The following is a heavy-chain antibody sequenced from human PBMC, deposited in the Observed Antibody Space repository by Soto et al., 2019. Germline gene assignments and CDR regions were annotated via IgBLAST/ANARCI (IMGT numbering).Heavy chain of an antibody. V-gene: IGHV1-69*02. CDR3: AQMWFGELWHGMDV. D-gene: IGHD3-10*01. J-gene: IGHJ6*02. Sequence: QLVQSGAEVKRPGSSVKVSCKASGGDFLSYTISWVRQVPGQGPEWMGTIIPILDVAKNAQKFQGRVAITADKATRPVYIELRSLRSDDTAVYYCAQMWFGELWHGMDVWGQGTTITVSS. CDR2: IIPILDVA. CDR1: GGDFLSYT.